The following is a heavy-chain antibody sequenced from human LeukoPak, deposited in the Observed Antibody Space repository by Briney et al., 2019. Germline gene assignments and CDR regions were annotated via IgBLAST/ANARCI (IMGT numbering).Heavy chain of an antibody. CDR2: INPNSGGT. CDR1: GYTFTGYY. Sequence: ASVEVSCKASGYTFTGYYMHWVRQAPGQGLEWMGWINPNSGGTNYAQKFQGRVTMTRDTSISTAYMELSRLRSDDTAVYYCARESRYYYDSSGDYWGQGTLVTVSS. V-gene: IGHV1-2*02. J-gene: IGHJ4*02. CDR3: ARESRYYYDSSGDY. D-gene: IGHD3-22*01.